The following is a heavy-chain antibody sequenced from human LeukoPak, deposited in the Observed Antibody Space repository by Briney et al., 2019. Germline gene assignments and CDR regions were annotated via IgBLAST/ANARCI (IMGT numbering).Heavy chain of an antibody. CDR1: GGSISSYY. V-gene: IGHV4-59*12. Sequence: SETLSLTCTVSGGSISSYYWSWIRQPPGKGLEWIGYIYYSGSTNYNPSLKSRVTISVDTSKNQFSLKLSSVTAADTAVYYCARDDSNYVGSSWFDPWGQGTLVTVSS. CDR3: ARDDSNYVGSSWFDP. CDR2: IYYSGST. J-gene: IGHJ5*02. D-gene: IGHD4-11*01.